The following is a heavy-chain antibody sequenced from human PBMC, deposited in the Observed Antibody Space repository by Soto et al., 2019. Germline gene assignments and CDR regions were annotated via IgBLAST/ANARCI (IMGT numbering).Heavy chain of an antibody. CDR1: GYSFTSYW. Sequence: GESLKISCKGSGYSFTSYWIGWVRQMPGKGLEWVGLIYPGDSDTRYSPSFQGQVTISADKPLRTAYLQWSSLKASDTAMYYCARHVSYTAMVYWGQGTLVTVSS. CDR3: ARHVSYTAMVY. CDR2: IYPGDSDT. D-gene: IGHD5-18*01. V-gene: IGHV5-51*01. J-gene: IGHJ4*02.